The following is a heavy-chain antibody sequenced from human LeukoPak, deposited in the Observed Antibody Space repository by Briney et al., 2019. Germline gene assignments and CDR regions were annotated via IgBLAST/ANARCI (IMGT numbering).Heavy chain of an antibody. D-gene: IGHD6-13*01. Sequence: ASVKVSCKASGYTFTSYGISWVRQAPGQGLEWMGRISAYNGNTNYAQKLQGRVTMTTDTSTSTAYMELRSLRSDDTAVYYCARDLRVAAAPPFDYWGQGTLVTVSS. J-gene: IGHJ4*02. CDR3: ARDLRVAAAPPFDY. V-gene: IGHV1-18*01. CDR2: ISAYNGNT. CDR1: GYTFTSYG.